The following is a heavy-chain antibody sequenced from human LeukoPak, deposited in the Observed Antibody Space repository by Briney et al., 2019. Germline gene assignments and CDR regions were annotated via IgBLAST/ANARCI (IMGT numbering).Heavy chain of an antibody. CDR3: ARWVFGAAGTTYYFDF. J-gene: IGHJ4*02. V-gene: IGHV1-2*02. Sequence: GASVKVSCKASGYTFTGYFMHWVRQAPGQGLEWMGWINPNSGGTSYAQKFQGRVTMTRDTSISTAFMELGSLTSDDTAVYYCARWVFGAAGTTYYFDFWGQGTLVTVSS. CDR1: GYTFTGYF. CDR2: INPNSGGT. D-gene: IGHD6-13*01.